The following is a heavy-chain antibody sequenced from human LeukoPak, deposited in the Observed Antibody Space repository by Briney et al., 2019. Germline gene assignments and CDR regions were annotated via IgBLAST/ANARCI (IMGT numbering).Heavy chain of an antibody. CDR1: GGSISSSSYY. CDR2: IYYSGST. D-gene: IGHD5-18*01. CDR3: ARAARGYSYGYYYMDV. J-gene: IGHJ6*03. V-gene: IGHV4-39*01. Sequence: SETLSLTCTVSGGSISSSSYYWGWIRQPPGKGLEWIGSIYYSGSTYYNPSLKSRVTISVDTSKNQFSLKLSSVTAADTAVYYCARAARGYSYGYYYMDVWGKGTTVTISS.